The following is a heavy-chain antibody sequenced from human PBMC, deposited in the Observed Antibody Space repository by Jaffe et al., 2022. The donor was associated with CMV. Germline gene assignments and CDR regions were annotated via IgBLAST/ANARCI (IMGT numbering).Heavy chain of an antibody. CDR1: GFTFSGSA. J-gene: IGHJ4*02. V-gene: IGHV3-73*01. Sequence: EVQLVESGGGLVQPGGSLKLSCAASGFTFSGSAMYWVRQASGKGLEWVGRIRSKANNYATAYAASVKGRFTISRDDSKNTAYLQMDSLKTEDTAVYYCTRHRSTYCGGDCSLPYYFDYWGQGTLVTVSS. CDR2: IRSKANNYAT. CDR3: TRHRSTYCGGDCSLPYYFDY. D-gene: IGHD2-21*02.